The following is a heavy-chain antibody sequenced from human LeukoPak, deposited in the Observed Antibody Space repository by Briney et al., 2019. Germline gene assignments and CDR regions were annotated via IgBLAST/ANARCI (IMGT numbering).Heavy chain of an antibody. J-gene: IGHJ4*02. CDR2: ISSSSNYI. CDR1: GFTFSSYS. CDR3: ARDFPPTYYYDSSGYYPGGY. V-gene: IGHV3-21*01. D-gene: IGHD3-22*01. Sequence: GGSLRLSCAASGFTFSSYSMNWVRQAPGKGLEWVSSISSSSNYIYYADSVKGRFTISRDNAKNSLYLQMNSLRAENTAVYYCARDFPPTYYYDSSGYYPGGYWGQGTLVTVSS.